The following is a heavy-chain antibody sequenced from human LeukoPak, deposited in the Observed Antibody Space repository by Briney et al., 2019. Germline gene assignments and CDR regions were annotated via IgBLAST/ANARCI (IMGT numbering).Heavy chain of an antibody. CDR1: GGSISSYY. Sequence: SETLSLTCTVSGGSISSYYWSWIRQPAGKGLEWIGRIYTSGSTNYNPSLKSRVTISVDASKNQFSLNLNSVTAADTAVYYCVREDNCFDPWGQGILVTVSS. CDR2: IYTSGST. V-gene: IGHV4-4*07. J-gene: IGHJ5*02. CDR3: VREDNCFDP.